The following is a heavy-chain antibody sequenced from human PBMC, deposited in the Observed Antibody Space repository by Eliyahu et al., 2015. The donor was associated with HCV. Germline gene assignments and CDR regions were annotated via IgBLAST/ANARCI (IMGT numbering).Heavy chain of an antibody. D-gene: IGHD6-6*01. V-gene: IGHV4-59*01. J-gene: IGHJ4*02. CDR3: ARGVSSSPHRFDY. CDR1: GGSISSYY. CDR2: IYYSGST. Sequence: QVQLQESGPGLVKPSETLSLTCTVSGGSISSYYWSWIRQPPGKGLEWIGYIYYSGSTNYNPSLKSRVTISVDTSKNQFSLKLSSVTAADTAVYYCARGVSSSPHRFDYWGQGTLVTVSS.